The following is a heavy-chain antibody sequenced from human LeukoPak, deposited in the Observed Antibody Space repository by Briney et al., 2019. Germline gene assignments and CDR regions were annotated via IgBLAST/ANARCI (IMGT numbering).Heavy chain of an antibody. V-gene: IGHV3-53*01. CDR2: IYSGGIT. J-gene: IGHJ6*03. CDR3: ASGSGSYRTPYYYMDV. D-gene: IGHD3-10*01. CDR1: GFTVSSNY. Sequence: PGGSLRLSCAASGFTVSSNYMSWVRQAPGKGLGWVSVIYSGGITYYADSVKGRFTISRDNSKNTLYLQMNSLRAEDTAVYYCASGSGSYRTPYYYMDVWGTGTTVTVSS.